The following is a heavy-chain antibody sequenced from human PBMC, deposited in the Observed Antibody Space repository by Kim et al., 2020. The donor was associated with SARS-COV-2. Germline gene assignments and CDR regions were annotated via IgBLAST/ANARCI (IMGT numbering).Heavy chain of an antibody. Sequence: SLKSRVTISVDTSKNQFSLKLSSVTAADTAVYYCARVAENYYDSSGYIDYWGQGTLVTVSS. J-gene: IGHJ4*02. D-gene: IGHD3-22*01. V-gene: IGHV4-34*01. CDR3: ARVAENYYDSSGYIDY.